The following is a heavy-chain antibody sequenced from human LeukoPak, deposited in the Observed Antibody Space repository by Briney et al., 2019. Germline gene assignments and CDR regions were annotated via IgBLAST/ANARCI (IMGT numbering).Heavy chain of an antibody. Sequence: SVKVSCKASGGTFSSYAISWVRQAPGQGLEWMGGIIPIFGTANYAQKLQGRVTMTTDTSTSTAYMELRSLRSDDTAVYYCARVSVGACSSTSCYTVWFDPWGQGTLVTVSS. V-gene: IGHV1-69*05. J-gene: IGHJ5*02. CDR1: GGTFSSYA. D-gene: IGHD2-2*02. CDR3: ARVSVGACSSTSCYTVWFDP. CDR2: IIPIFGTA.